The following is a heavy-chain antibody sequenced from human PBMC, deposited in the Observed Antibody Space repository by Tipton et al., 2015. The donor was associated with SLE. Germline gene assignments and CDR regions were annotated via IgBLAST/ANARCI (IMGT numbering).Heavy chain of an antibody. J-gene: IGHJ4*02. V-gene: IGHV3-23*04. CDR3: AGGALEGY. D-gene: IGHD6-6*01. Sequence: VQLVQSGGGLVQPGGSLRLSCAASGFIFRSYAMSWVRQAPGKGLEWVSAISAGSNTYFADSVKGRFTISRDNSKNTLYLQMNSLRAEDTAVYYCAGGALEGYWGQGTLVTVSS. CDR1: GFIFRSYA. CDR2: ISAGSNT.